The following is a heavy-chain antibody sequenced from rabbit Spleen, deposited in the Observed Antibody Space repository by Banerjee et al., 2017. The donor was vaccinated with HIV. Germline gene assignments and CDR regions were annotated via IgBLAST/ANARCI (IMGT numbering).Heavy chain of an antibody. CDR3: ARDPNYASGHYIYSF. CDR2: INAITAKG. J-gene: IGHJ6*01. CDR1: GVSFSNKAV. Sequence: QSLEESGGGLVKPGGTLTLTCIASGVSFSNKAVMCWVRQAPGKGLEWIACINAITAKGVYANWAKGRFTISKTSSTTVTLQMTSLTAADTATYFCARDPNYASGHYIYSFWGQWTLVTVS. D-gene: IGHD1-1*01. V-gene: IGHV1S40*01.